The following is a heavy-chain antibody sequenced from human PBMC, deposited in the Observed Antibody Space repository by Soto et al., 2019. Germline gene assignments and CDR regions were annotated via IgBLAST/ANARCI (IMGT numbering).Heavy chain of an antibody. J-gene: IGHJ6*02. V-gene: IGHV3-30*18. CDR2: VSYDGSNK. Sequence: GGSLRLSCAASGITFRSYGMHWVRQAPGKGLEWVAVVSYDGSNKYYADSVKGRFTISRDNSKNTLDLQLNSLRVEDTAVYHCEKEGSPIEVSGTFSFYYGMDVWGQGTTVTVSS. CDR1: GITFRSYG. D-gene: IGHD6-19*01. CDR3: EKEGSPIEVSGTFSFYYGMDV.